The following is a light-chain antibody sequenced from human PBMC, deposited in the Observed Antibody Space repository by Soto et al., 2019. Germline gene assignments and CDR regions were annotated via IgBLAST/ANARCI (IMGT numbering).Light chain of an antibody. Sequence: IVLAQSPGTLSLSPGERATLSCRARQSVSNNYLAWYQQKPGQAPRLLIYGASNGATGIPDRFSGSGSGTDFTLTISRLEPEDFAMYYCQQYGYLVTFGGGTKVDIK. CDR1: QSVSNNY. V-gene: IGKV3-20*01. J-gene: IGKJ4*01. CDR2: GAS. CDR3: QQYGYLVT.